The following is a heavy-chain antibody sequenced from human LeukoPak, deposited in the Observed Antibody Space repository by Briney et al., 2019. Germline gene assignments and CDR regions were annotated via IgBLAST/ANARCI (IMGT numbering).Heavy chain of an antibody. V-gene: IGHV3-30-3*01. CDR3: ARENGRYQLLSGDRKVDY. D-gene: IGHD2-2*01. CDR1: GFTFSSYA. J-gene: IGHJ4*02. CDR2: ISYDGSNK. Sequence: GRSLRLSCAASGFTFSSYAMHWVRQAPGKGLEWVAVISYDGSNKYYADSVKGRFTISRDNSKNTLYLQMNSLRAEDTAVYYCARENGRYQLLSGDRKVDYWGQGTLVTVSS.